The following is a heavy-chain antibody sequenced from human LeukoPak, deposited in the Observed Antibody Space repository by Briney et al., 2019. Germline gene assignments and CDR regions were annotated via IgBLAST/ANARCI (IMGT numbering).Heavy chain of an antibody. CDR3: ARDASITIFGVVKPSAFDI. J-gene: IGHJ3*02. D-gene: IGHD3-3*01. CDR1: EFSFSNFW. CDR2: IKQDGSEK. V-gene: IGHV3-7*01. Sequence: PGGSLRLSCSASEFSFSNFWMSWVRQAPGKGPEWVANIKQDGSEKYYVDSVKGRFTISRDNAETSLHLQMNSLRAEDTAVYYCARDASITIFGVVKPSAFDIWGQGTMVTVSS.